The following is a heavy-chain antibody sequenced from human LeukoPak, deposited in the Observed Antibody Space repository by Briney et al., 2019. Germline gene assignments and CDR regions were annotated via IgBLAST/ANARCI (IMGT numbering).Heavy chain of an antibody. D-gene: IGHD3-22*01. J-gene: IGHJ3*02. CDR2: IYSGGST. V-gene: IGHV3-53*01. CDR3: AKDPSHYDSSGYYYWAFDI. CDR1: GFTVSSNY. Sequence: GGSLRLSCAASGFTVSSNYMSWVRQAPGKGLEWVSVIYSGGSTYYADSVKGRFTISRDNSKNTLYLQRNSLRAEDTAVYYWAKDPSHYDSSGYYYWAFDIWGQGTMVTVSS.